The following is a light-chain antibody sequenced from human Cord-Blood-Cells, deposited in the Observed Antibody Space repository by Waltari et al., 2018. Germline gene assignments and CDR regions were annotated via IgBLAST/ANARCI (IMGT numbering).Light chain of an antibody. CDR1: QSVSSN. Sequence: ELVMTRSPATLSVSPGERATLSCRASQSVSSNLAWYQQTPGQAPRLLIYGASARATGIPARFSGSGSGTEFTLTISSLQSEDFAVYYCQQYNNWPPWTFGQGTKVEIK. J-gene: IGKJ1*01. V-gene: IGKV3-15*01. CDR2: GAS. CDR3: QQYNNWPPWT.